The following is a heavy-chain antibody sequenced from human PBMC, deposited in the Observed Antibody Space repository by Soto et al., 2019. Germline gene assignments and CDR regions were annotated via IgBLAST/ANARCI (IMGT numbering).Heavy chain of an antibody. Sequence: SETLSLTCTVSGGSISSSSYYWSWIRQPPGKGLEWIGEINHSGSTNYNPSLKSRVTISVDTSKNQFSLKLSSVPAADTAVYYCARERRYGYGDFTYNWFDPWGQGALVTVSS. D-gene: IGHD4-17*01. CDR3: ARERRYGYGDFTYNWFDP. CDR1: GGSISSSSYY. V-gene: IGHV4-39*07. CDR2: INHSGST. J-gene: IGHJ5*02.